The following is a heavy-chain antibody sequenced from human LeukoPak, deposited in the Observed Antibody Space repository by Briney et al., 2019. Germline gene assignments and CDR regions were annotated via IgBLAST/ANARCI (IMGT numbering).Heavy chain of an antibody. D-gene: IGHD1-1*01. Sequence: PGGSLRLSCVASGFTFSSYAMSWVRQAPGKGLEWVSVVSGGGHNTYYADSVKGRFTISRDNSKNTMYLQMSSLRAEDTAVYYCGRLTNWGQGTLVTVSS. CDR2: VSGGGHNT. J-gene: IGHJ4*02. CDR3: GRLTN. CDR1: GFTFSSYA. V-gene: IGHV3-23*01.